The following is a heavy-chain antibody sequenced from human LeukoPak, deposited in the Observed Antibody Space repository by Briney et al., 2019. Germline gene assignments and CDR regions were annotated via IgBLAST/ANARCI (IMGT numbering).Heavy chain of an antibody. Sequence: GASVKVSCKASGYTFTSYGISWVRQAPGQGLEWMGWISAYNGNTNYAQKLQGRVTMTTDTSTSAAYMELRSLRSDDTAVYYCARDEGYCSSTSCYSPYNWFDPWGQGTLVTVSS. CDR1: GYTFTSYG. CDR3: ARDEGYCSSTSCYSPYNWFDP. D-gene: IGHD2-2*01. J-gene: IGHJ5*02. V-gene: IGHV1-18*01. CDR2: ISAYNGNT.